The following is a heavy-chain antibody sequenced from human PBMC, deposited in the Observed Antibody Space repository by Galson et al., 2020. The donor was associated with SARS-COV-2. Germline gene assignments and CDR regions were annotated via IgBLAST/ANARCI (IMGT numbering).Heavy chain of an antibody. CDR3: AKDYWGEGSVDY. V-gene: IGHV3-30*18. CDR1: GFSFSIFG. J-gene: IGHJ4*02. CDR2: ISYDGANR. Sequence: GESLKISCAASGFSFSIFGMYWVRQAPGKGPEWVAVISYDGANRYYGDSVRGRFTISRDNSKKTLFLEMDSLRPEDTAVYYCAKDYWGEGSVDYWGQGTLVTVSS. D-gene: IGHD3-10*01.